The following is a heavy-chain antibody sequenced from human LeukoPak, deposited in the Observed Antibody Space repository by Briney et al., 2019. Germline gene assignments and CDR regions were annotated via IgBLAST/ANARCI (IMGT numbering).Heavy chain of an antibody. V-gene: IGHV1-2*02. J-gene: IGHJ4*02. D-gene: IGHD1-1*01. Sequence: ASVKVSCKASGYTFTGYYMHWVRQAPGQGLEWMGWINPNRGGTNYAQKFQGRVTMTRDTSISTAYMELSRLRSDDTAVYCCARGRPGTTFDYWGQGTLVTVSS. CDR2: INPNRGGT. CDR3: ARGRPGTTFDY. CDR1: GYTFTGYY.